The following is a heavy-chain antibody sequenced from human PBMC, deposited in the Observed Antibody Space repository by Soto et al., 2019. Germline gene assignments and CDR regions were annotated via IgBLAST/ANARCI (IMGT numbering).Heavy chain of an antibody. CDR2: INAGNGNT. CDR1: GYTFTSYA. J-gene: IGHJ4*02. Sequence: QVQLVQSGAEEKKPGASVKVSCKASGYTFTSYAMHWVRQAPGQRLEWMGWINAGNGNTKYSQKFQGRVTITRDTSVSTAYMERSCLRSEDTAVYYCARSSVVVTALDYWGQGTLVTVSS. D-gene: IGHD2-21*02. V-gene: IGHV1-3*05. CDR3: ARSSVVVTALDY.